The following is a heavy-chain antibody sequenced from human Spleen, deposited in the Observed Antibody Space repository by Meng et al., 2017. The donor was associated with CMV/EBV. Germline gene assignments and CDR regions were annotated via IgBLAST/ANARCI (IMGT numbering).Heavy chain of an antibody. CDR1: GFTFSSYE. Sequence: GESLKISCAASGFTFSSYEMNWVRQAPGKGLEWVSYISNSGSTIYYADSVKGRFTISRDNAKNTLYLQMNSLRAEDTAVYYCARGVGHFGVVTDYWGQGTLVTVSS. CDR2: ISNSGSTI. J-gene: IGHJ4*02. V-gene: IGHV3-48*03. CDR3: ARGVGHFGVVTDY. D-gene: IGHD3-3*01.